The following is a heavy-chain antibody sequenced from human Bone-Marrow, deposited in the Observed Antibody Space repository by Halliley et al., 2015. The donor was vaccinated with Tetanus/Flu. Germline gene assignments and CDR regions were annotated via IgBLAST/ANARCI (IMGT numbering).Heavy chain of an antibody. V-gene: IGHV5-51*01. D-gene: IGHD3-16*01. CDR2: IYPGDSDT. CDR3: ARRRDLGRGKYYFDY. J-gene: IGHJ4*02. Sequence: GIIYPGDSDTRYSPSFQGQVPISVDKSIPPAYLQWSSLKASDTAMYYCARRRDLGRGKYYFDYWGQGTRVTVSS.